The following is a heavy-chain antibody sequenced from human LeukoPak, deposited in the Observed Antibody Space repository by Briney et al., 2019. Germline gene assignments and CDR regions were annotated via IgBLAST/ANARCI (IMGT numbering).Heavy chain of an antibody. CDR3: ARACSSTSCYGD. D-gene: IGHD2-2*01. CDR1: GFTFSSYG. V-gene: IGHV3-30*02. Sequence: GGSLRLSCAASGFTFSSYGMHWVRQAPGKGLEWVAFIRYDGSNKYYADSVKGRFTISRDNAKNSLYLQMNSLRAEDTAVYYCARACSSTSCYGDWGQGTLVTVSS. CDR2: IRYDGSNK. J-gene: IGHJ4*02.